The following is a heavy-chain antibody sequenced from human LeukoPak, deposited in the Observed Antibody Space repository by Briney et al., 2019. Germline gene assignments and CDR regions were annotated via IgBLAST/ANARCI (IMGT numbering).Heavy chain of an antibody. J-gene: IGHJ4*02. CDR3: ARDGGYGDYIHDY. V-gene: IGHV1-69*04. CDR2: IIPILGIA. Sequence: SVKVSCKASGGTFSSYAISWVRQAPGQGLEWMGRIIPILGIANYAQKFQGRVTITADKSTSTAYMELSSLRSEDTAVYYCARDGGYGDYIHDYWGQGTLVTVSS. D-gene: IGHD4-17*01. CDR1: GGTFSSYA.